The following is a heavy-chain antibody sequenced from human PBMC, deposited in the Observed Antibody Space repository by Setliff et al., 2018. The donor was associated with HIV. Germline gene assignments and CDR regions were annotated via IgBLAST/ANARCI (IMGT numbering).Heavy chain of an antibody. V-gene: IGHV4-38-2*01. CDR1: GYSISSGYY. Sequence: PSETLSLTCAVSGYSISSGYYWGWIRQPPGRGLEWIGNIYHSGGTHYNPSLRSRGTISVDTSKNHFSLKMSYVTAADTAVLYCARLSLSLVRGIINSGDRFFDYWGQGSLVTVSS. J-gene: IGHJ4*02. CDR2: IYHSGGT. CDR3: ARLSLSLVRGIINSGDRFFDY. D-gene: IGHD3-10*01.